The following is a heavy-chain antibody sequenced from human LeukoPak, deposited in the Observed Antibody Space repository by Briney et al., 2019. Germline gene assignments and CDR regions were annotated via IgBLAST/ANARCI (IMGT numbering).Heavy chain of an antibody. CDR3: AKAKAAAVFQH. Sequence: GGSLRLSCAASGFTFSSYAMSWVRQAPGKGLERVSAISGSGGSTYYADSVKGRFTISRDNSKNTLYLQMNSLRAEDTAVYYCAKAKAAAVFQHWGQGTLVTVSS. CDR1: GFTFSSYA. D-gene: IGHD6-13*01. V-gene: IGHV3-23*01. CDR2: ISGSGGST. J-gene: IGHJ1*01.